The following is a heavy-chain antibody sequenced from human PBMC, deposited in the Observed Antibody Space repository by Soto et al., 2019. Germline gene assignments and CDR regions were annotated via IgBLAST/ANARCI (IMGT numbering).Heavy chain of an antibody. V-gene: IGHV1-3*05. Sequence: QVQLMQSGAEEKKPGASVKVSCKASGYTFTSYAMHWVRQAPGQRLEWMGWINAGNGNTKYSQKFQGRVTITRDTSASTAYMELSSLRSEDTAVYYCARTRSSSSWYFFWFDPWGQGTLVTVSS. D-gene: IGHD6-13*01. CDR3: ARTRSSSSWYFFWFDP. CDR2: INAGNGNT. J-gene: IGHJ5*02. CDR1: GYTFTSYA.